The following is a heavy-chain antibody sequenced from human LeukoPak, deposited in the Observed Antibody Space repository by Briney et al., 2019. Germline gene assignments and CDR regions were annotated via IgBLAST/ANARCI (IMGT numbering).Heavy chain of an antibody. D-gene: IGHD3-22*01. CDR3: ARVGYYYDSSGYYTNQYYFDY. Sequence: SETLSLTCAVSGGSISSGGYSWSWIRQPPGKGLEWIGYIYHSGSTYYNPSLKSRVTISVDRSKNQFSLKLSSVTAADTAVYYCARVGYYYDSSGYYTNQYYFDYWGQGTLVTVSS. J-gene: IGHJ4*02. CDR1: GGSISSGGYS. V-gene: IGHV4-30-2*01. CDR2: IYHSGST.